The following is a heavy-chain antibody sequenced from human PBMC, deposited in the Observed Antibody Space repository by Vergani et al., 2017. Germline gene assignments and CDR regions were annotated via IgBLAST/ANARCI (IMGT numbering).Heavy chain of an antibody. CDR3: ARVWGYGDYAGGQDWFYP. J-gene: IGHJ5*02. CDR1: GGSISSYY. V-gene: IGHV4-59*01. D-gene: IGHD4-17*01. CDR2: FYYSGST. Sequence: QVQLQESGPGLVKPSQTLSLTCTVPGGSISSYYWSWIRQPPGRGLEWIGYFYYSGSTNYNPSLKSRVTISVEPSKNQFSLKLSSVTAADTAVYYCARVWGYGDYAGGQDWFYPWGQGTLVTVSS.